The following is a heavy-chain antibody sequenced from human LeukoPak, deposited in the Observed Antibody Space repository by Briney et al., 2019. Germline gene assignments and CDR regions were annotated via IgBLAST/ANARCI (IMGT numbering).Heavy chain of an antibody. J-gene: IGHJ5*02. CDR2: IIPIFGTA. CDR1: GGTFSTYA. CDR3: ASARVPVGDGHPETWFDP. V-gene: IGHV1-69*05. D-gene: IGHD2-21*01. Sequence: SVKVSCKTSGGTFSTYAISWVRQAPGQGLEWMGGIIPIFGTANYAQKFQGRVTITTDESTSTAYMELRSLRSDDTAVYYGASARVPVGDGHPETWFDPWGQGTWSPSPQ.